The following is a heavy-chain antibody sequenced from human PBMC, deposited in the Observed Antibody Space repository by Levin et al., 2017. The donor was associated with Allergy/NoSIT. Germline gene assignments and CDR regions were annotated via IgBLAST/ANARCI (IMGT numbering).Heavy chain of an antibody. CDR3: AREGYYSNHYFDY. CDR1: GFTFSSYA. J-gene: IGHJ4*02. CDR2: ISYDGSNK. V-gene: IGHV3-30*04. D-gene: IGHD3-22*01. Sequence: PGGSLRLSCAASGFTFSSYAMHWVRQAPGKGLEWVAVISYDGSNKYYADSVKGRFTISRDNSKNTLYLQMNSLRAEDTAVYYCAREGYYSNHYFDYWGQGTLVTVSS.